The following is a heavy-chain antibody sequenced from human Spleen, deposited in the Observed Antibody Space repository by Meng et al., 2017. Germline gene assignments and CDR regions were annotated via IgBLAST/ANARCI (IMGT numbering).Heavy chain of an antibody. CDR3: ARDFRAYYDNSGYFYSAFEI. CDR2: INAGNGNT. D-gene: IGHD3-22*01. V-gene: IGHV1-3*01. J-gene: IGHJ3*02. Sequence: ASVKVSRKASGYTFTSYAMHWVRQAPGQRLEWMGWINAGNGNTKYSQQFQGRVTITRDTSASTAYMEPRSLGSDDAAVYCFARDFRAYYDNSGYFYSAFEIWGQGTMVTVSS. CDR1: GYTFTSYA.